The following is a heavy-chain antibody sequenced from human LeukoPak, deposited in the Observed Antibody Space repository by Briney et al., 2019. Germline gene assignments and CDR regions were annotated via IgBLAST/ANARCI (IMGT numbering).Heavy chain of an antibody. V-gene: IGHV3-53*01. CDR2: IYSGGST. CDR3: ARDLYGGYYDWFDP. Sequence: GGSLRLSCAASGFTVSSNYMSWVRQAPGKGLEWVSVIYSGGSTYYADSVKGRFTISRDNSKNTLYLQMNSLRAEDTAVYYCARDLYGGYYDWFDPWGQGTLVTVSS. J-gene: IGHJ5*02. D-gene: IGHD1-26*01. CDR1: GFTVSSNY.